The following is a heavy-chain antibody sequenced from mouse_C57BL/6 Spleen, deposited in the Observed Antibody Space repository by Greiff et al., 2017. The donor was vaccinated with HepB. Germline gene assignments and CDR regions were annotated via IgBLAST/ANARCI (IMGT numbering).Heavy chain of an antibody. V-gene: IGHV1-80*01. CDR1: GYAFSSYW. J-gene: IGHJ3*01. D-gene: IGHD2-10*02. CDR3: ARDGEYPWFAY. Sequence: VQLQKSGAELVKPGASVKISCKASGYAFSSYWMNWVKQRPGKGLEWIGQIYPGDGDTNYNGKFKGKATLTADKYSSTAYMHLSSLTSKDSAVYFCARDGEYPWFAYWGQGTLVTVSA. CDR2: IYPGDGDT.